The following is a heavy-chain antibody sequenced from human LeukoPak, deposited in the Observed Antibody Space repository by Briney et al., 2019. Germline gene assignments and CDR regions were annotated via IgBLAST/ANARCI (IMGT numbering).Heavy chain of an antibody. D-gene: IGHD2-2*01. CDR3: ARERTYCSSTSCFDGFDY. J-gene: IGHJ4*02. CDR2: IYTSGST. V-gene: IGHV4-61*02. Sequence: SETLSLTCTVSGGSISSGSYYWSWIRQPAGKGLEWIGRIYTSGSTNYTPSLKSRVTISVETSKNQFSLKLSSVTAADTAVYYCARERTYCSSTSCFDGFDYWGQGTLVTVSS. CDR1: GGSISSGSYY.